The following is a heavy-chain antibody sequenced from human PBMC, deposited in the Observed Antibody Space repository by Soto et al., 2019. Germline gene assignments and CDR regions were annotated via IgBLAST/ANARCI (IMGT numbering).Heavy chain of an antibody. D-gene: IGHD2-15*01. Sequence: EVQLLESGGGLVQPGGSLRLSCAASGFTFSSYAMSWVRQAPGKGLEWVSAISGSGGSTYYADSVKGRFTISRDNSKNTLYLQRNSLRAGDTAVYYCAKSGGAGGSSEGDYWGQGTLVTVSS. CDR3: AKSGGAGGSSEGDY. J-gene: IGHJ4*02. CDR2: ISGSGGST. V-gene: IGHV3-23*01. CDR1: GFTFSSYA.